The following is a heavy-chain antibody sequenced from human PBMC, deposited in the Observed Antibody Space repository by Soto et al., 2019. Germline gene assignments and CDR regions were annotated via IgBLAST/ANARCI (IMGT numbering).Heavy chain of an antibody. V-gene: IGHV4-61*02. CDR2: IYTSGST. Sequence: PSETLSLTCTVSGGSLSGGTNYWSWVRQPPGKGLEWIGRIYTSGSTNYNPSLKSRVTMSVDTSKNQFSLKLSSVTAADTAVYYCARDLKSGQADYWGQGSQVTVSS. CDR1: GGSLSGGTNY. D-gene: IGHD3-9*01. J-gene: IGHJ4*02. CDR3: ARDLKSGQADY.